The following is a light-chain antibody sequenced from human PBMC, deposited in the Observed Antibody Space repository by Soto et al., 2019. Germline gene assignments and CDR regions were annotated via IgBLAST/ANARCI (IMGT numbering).Light chain of an antibody. CDR3: HQTYGKHRT. CDR1: QSVSSN. J-gene: IGKJ1*01. V-gene: IGKV3-15*01. CDR2: GAS. Sequence: EIVMTQSPATLSVSPGERATLSCRASQSVSSNLAWYQQKPGQAPRLLIYGASTRATGIPARFSGSGSGTEFTLTISSLQSEDFATYYCHQTYGKHRTFGQGTKVEIK.